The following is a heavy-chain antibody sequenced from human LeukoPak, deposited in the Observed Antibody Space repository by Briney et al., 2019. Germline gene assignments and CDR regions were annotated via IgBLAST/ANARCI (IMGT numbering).Heavy chain of an antibody. CDR1: GGSISSHY. CDR3: ASISSSFPNWFDP. CDR2: IYYSGST. V-gene: IGHV4-59*11. D-gene: IGHD6-6*01. J-gene: IGHJ5*02. Sequence: PSETLSLTCTVSGGSISSHYWSWIRQPPGKGLEWIGYIYYSGSTNYNPSLKSRVTISVDTSKNQFSLRLSSVTAADTAVDYCASISSSFPNWFDPWGQGTLVTVSS.